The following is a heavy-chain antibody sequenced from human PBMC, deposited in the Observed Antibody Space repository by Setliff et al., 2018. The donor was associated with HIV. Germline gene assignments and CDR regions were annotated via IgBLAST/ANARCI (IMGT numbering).Heavy chain of an antibody. CDR3: ARSMGFKATTRLDF. V-gene: IGHV5-51*01. Sequence: GESLKISCQASGYSFTTLWIAWVRQMPGKGLEWMGMVFPDDSDTRCSPSFQGQVSMSADKSINTAYLQWSSLKASDTAVYYCARSMGFKATTRLDFWGPGTLVTVS. CDR1: GYSFTTLW. CDR2: VFPDDSDT. D-gene: IGHD3-10*01. J-gene: IGHJ4*02.